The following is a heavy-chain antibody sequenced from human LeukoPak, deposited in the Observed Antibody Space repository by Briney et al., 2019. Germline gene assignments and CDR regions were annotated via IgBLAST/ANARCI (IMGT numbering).Heavy chain of an antibody. Sequence: SKTLSLSCAVYGGSFSGYYWSWSRQPPGKGLDWIGEINHSGSTNYNPSLKSRVTISVDTSKNQFSLKLSSVTAADTAVYYCARGQVGRAGTFRIWAYFDHWGQGTLVIVSS. D-gene: IGHD6-19*01. V-gene: IGHV4-34*01. CDR2: INHSGST. CDR1: GGSFSGYY. CDR3: ARGQVGRAGTFRIWAYFDH. J-gene: IGHJ4*02.